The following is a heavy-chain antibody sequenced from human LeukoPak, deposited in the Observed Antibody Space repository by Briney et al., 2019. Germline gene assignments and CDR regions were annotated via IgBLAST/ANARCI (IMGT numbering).Heavy chain of an antibody. D-gene: IGHD2-15*01. Sequence: GGSLRLSCAASGFTVSSNYMSWVRQAPGKGLEWVSVIYSGGSTYYADSMKGRFTISRDNAKNLLYLQMNSLRAEDAAVYYCAREVVAATVYYYMDVWGKGTTVTVSS. CDR3: AREVVAATVYYYMDV. J-gene: IGHJ6*03. V-gene: IGHV3-66*01. CDR1: GFTVSSNY. CDR2: IYSGGST.